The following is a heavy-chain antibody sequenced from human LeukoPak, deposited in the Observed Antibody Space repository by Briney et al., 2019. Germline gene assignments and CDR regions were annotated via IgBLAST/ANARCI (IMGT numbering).Heavy chain of an antibody. J-gene: IGHJ4*01. CDR1: GSTFTNYW. D-gene: IGHD6-6*01. CDR2: IHPDDSDT. Sequence: GESLKISCQTSGSTFTNYWLGWVRQKPGKGLEWMGIIHPDDSDTKYSPSFRGQVTMSADTSTSTAYLQWGSLTASDTAMYFCARGDASMATGFNYWGQGSLVTVSS. V-gene: IGHV5-51*01. CDR3: ARGDASMATGFNY.